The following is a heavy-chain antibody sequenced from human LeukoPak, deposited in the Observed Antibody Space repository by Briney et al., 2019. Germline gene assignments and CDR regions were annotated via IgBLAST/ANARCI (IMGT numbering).Heavy chain of an antibody. D-gene: IGHD5-18*01. CDR3: ARSAYNYRFALDV. Sequence: PSETLSLTCTVSGVSINSDYWTWIRQSPGKGLEWIGFTFYSGITNYSPSLKSRVTIPVDTSKNQISLRLSSVTAADTAVYYCARSAYNYRFALDVWGPGTTVTVSS. V-gene: IGHV4-59*08. CDR1: GVSINSDY. J-gene: IGHJ6*02. CDR2: TFYSGIT.